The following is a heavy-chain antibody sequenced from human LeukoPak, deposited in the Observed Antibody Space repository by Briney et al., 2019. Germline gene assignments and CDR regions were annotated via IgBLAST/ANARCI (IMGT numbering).Heavy chain of an antibody. CDR3: ARDHRPYQLLPKDTNWFDP. CDR1: GGSISSYY. V-gene: IGHV4-59*01. Sequence: SETLSLTCTVSGGSISSYYWSWIRQPPGKGLEWIGNIYYSGSTNYNPSLKSRVTISVDTSKNQFSLKLSSVTAADTAVYYCARDHRPYQLLPKDTNWFDPWGQGTLVTVSS. D-gene: IGHD2-2*01. CDR2: IYYSGST. J-gene: IGHJ5*02.